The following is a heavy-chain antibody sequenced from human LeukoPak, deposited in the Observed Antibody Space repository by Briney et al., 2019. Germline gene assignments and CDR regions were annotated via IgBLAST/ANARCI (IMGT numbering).Heavy chain of an antibody. V-gene: IGHV1-18*01. CDR3: ARGLNYYDSGGCDY. CDR2: ISAYNGNT. Sequence: ASVKVSCKASGYTFTSYGISWVRQAPGQGLEWMGWISAYNGNTNYAQKLQGRVTMTRDTSTSTVYMELNSLRSEDTAVYYCARGLNYYDSGGCDYWGQGTLVTVSS. J-gene: IGHJ4*02. CDR1: GYTFTSYG. D-gene: IGHD3-22*01.